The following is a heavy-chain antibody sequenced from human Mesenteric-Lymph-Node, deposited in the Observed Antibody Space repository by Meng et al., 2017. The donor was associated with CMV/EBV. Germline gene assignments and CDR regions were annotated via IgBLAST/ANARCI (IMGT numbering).Heavy chain of an antibody. Sequence: QVKLGQSGAEVKKPGASVRVPCKAAGYTFIDYYIHWVRQPPGEGLEWMGRINPNSGVSNSAQNFQGRVTMTSDTSISTAYMELRRLTSDDTAVYYCARDNVKPGDFDRWGQGTLVTVSS. D-gene: IGHD7-27*01. CDR3: ARDNVKPGDFDR. CDR1: GYTFIDYY. J-gene: IGHJ5*02. CDR2: INPNSGVS. V-gene: IGHV1-2*06.